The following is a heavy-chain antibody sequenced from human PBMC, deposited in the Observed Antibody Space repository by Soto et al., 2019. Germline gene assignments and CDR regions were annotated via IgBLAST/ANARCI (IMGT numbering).Heavy chain of an antibody. J-gene: IGHJ6*02. CDR2: INHSGGT. Sequence: QVQLQQWGAGLLKPSETLSLTCAVSGGSFSDYHWSWIRQPPGKGLEWIGEINHSGGTNYNPSLKSRVTISVDTSKNQFSLRLSSVPAADTAVYYCARERGDYTSYGLDVWDQGTTVTVSS. CDR3: ARERGDYTSYGLDV. D-gene: IGHD4-17*01. CDR1: GGSFSDYH. V-gene: IGHV4-34*01.